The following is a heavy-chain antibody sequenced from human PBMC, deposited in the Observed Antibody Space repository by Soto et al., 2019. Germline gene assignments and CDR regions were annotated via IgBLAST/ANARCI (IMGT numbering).Heavy chain of an antibody. CDR3: AREVYSNYEYDGFDV. CDR2: INTDGSGT. CDR1: GFTFSSHW. D-gene: IGHD4-4*01. V-gene: IGHV3-74*01. J-gene: IGHJ3*01. Sequence: EVQLVESGGGLVQPGGSLRLSCGTSGFTFSSHWMHWVRQTPGKGLVWVSRINTDGSGTSYADSVKGRFTISRDNAKNTLYLQMNSLGAEDTAVYYCAREVYSNYEYDGFDVWGQGTTVTVSS.